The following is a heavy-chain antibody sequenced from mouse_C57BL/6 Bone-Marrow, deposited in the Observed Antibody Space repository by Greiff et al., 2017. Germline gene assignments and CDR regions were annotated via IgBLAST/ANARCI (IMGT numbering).Heavy chain of an antibody. J-gene: IGHJ1*03. CDR1: GYTFTSYW. V-gene: IGHV1-50*01. D-gene: IGHD2-1*01. Sequence: QVQLQQSGAELVKPGASVKLSCKASGYTFTSYWMQWVKQRPGQGLEWIGEIDPSDSYTNYNQKFKGKATLTVDTSSRTAYMQLSSLTSEDSAVYYCAREIYGNYAYWYFDVWGTGTTVTVSS. CDR3: AREIYGNYAYWYFDV. CDR2: IDPSDSYT.